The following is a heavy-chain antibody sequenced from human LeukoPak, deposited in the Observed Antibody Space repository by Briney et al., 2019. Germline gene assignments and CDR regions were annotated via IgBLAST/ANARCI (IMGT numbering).Heavy chain of an antibody. D-gene: IGHD3-22*01. CDR3: ARGYYYDSSGYYSNWVDP. J-gene: IGHJ5*02. CDR1: GGSFSGYY. V-gene: IGHV4-34*01. CDR2: INHSGST. Sequence: SETLSLTCAVYGGSFSGYYWSWIRQPPGKGLEWIGEINHSGSTNYNPSLKSRVTISVDTSKNQFSLKLSSVTAADTAVYYCARGYYYDSSGYYSNWVDPWGQGTLVTVSS.